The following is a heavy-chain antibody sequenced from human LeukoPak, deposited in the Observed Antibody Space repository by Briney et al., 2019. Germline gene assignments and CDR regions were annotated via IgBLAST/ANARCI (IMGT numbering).Heavy chain of an antibody. CDR1: GYTLTELS. V-gene: IGHV7-4-1*02. D-gene: IGHD3-16*02. Sequence: GASVKVSCKVSGYTLTELSMHWVRQAPGKGLEWMGWIHPTTGNPAYAQGFSGRFVFSLDTSVTTTYLQINDLKAEDTAVYFCARALDSLGGLSLPDYWGQGTLVTVSS. CDR3: ARALDSLGGLSLPDY. J-gene: IGHJ4*02. CDR2: IHPTTGNP.